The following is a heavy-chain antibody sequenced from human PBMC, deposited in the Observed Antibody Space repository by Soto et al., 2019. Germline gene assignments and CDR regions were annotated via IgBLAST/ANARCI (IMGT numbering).Heavy chain of an antibody. CDR3: VRGLRWRDLDY. CDR1: GYTFTGYY. J-gene: IGHJ4*02. D-gene: IGHD2-15*01. CDR2: INPSSDAT. Sequence: ASVKVSCKASGYTFTGYYMHWVRQAPGQGLEWMGCINPSSDATDYSQKFRGRVTMARDTSIGTASMELSRLRSDDNAVYYCVRGLRWRDLDYLGQGTPVTVS. V-gene: IGHV1-2*02.